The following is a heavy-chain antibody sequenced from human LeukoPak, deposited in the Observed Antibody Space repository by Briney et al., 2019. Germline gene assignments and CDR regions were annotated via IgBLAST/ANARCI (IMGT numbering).Heavy chain of an antibody. D-gene: IGHD6-6*01. CDR3: ARVSPWLVYSSSFLRVGYYYYMDV. V-gene: IGHV4-34*01. Sequence: ASETLSLTCAVYGGSFSGYYWSWIRQPPGKGLEWIGEINHSGSTNYNPSLKSRVTISVDTSKNQFSLKLSSVTAADTAVYYCARVSPWLVYSSSFLRVGYYYYMDVWGKGTTVTVSS. CDR1: GGSFSGYY. J-gene: IGHJ6*03. CDR2: INHSGST.